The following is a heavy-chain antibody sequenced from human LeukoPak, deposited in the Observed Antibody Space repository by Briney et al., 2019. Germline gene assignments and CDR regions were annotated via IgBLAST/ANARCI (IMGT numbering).Heavy chain of an antibody. V-gene: IGHV3-23*01. D-gene: IGHD3-3*01. CDR3: AKDSNDFWSGYYPLDY. CDR1: GGSISSYY. Sequence: PSETLSLTCTVSGGSISSYYWSWIRQAPGKGLEWVSAISGSGGSTYYADSVKGRFTISRDNSKNTLYLQMNSLRAEDTAVYYCAKDSNDFWSGYYPLDYWGQGTLVTVSS. J-gene: IGHJ4*02. CDR2: ISGSGGST.